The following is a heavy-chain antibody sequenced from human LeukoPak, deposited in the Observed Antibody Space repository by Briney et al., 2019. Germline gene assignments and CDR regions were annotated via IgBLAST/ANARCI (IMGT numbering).Heavy chain of an antibody. D-gene: IGHD6-6*01. Sequence: GGSLRLSCAASGFIFTSYSMNWVRQAPGKGLEWISYISSSSTIYYADSVRGRFTISRDNAKNTLYLLMNSLRAEDTAVYYCARARPDFDYWGQGTLVTVSS. CDR3: ARARPDFDY. CDR1: GFIFTSYS. CDR2: ISSSSTI. V-gene: IGHV3-48*01. J-gene: IGHJ4*02.